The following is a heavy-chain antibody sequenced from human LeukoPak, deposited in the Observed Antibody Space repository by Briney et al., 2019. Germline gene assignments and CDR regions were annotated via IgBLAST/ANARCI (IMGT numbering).Heavy chain of an antibody. Sequence: SSQTLSLTCTVSGGSISSGSYYWSWIRQPAGKGLEWIGRIYTSGSTNYNPSLKSRVTISVDTSKNQFSLKLSSVTAADTAVYYCARGGYCGGDCYFYYWGQGTLVTVSS. CDR2: IYTSGST. CDR1: GGSISSGSYY. D-gene: IGHD2-21*02. CDR3: ARGGYCGGDCYFYY. J-gene: IGHJ4*02. V-gene: IGHV4-61*02.